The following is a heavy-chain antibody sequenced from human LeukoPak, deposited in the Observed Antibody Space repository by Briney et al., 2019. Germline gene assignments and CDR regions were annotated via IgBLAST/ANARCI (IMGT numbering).Heavy chain of an antibody. D-gene: IGHD1-26*01. CDR2: ISSSSTI. Sequence: GGSLRLSCAASGFTFSSYSMNCVRQAPGKGLEWISYISSSSTIYYAVSVKGRFTISRDNAKNSLYLQMNSLRDEDTAVYYCARGGTYVDYWGQGTLVTVSS. CDR3: ARGGTYVDY. J-gene: IGHJ4*02. CDR1: GFTFSSYS. V-gene: IGHV3-48*02.